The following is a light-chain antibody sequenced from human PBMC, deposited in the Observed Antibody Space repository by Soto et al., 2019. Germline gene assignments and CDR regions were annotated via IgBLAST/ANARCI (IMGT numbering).Light chain of an antibody. V-gene: IGLV2-14*01. CDR3: CSYTSSSPYV. J-gene: IGLJ1*01. CDR1: SSDLGGYNF. Sequence: QSALTQPASVSGSPGQSITISCTGTSSDLGGYNFVSWYQHHPGKAPKLMICQVSNRPSGVSNRFSGSKSGNTASLTISGLQAEDEADYYCCSYTSSSPYVFGTGTKLTVL. CDR2: QVS.